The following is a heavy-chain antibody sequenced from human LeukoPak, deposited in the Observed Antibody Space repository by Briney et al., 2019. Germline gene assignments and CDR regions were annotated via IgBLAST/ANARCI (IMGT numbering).Heavy chain of an antibody. CDR3: PRRGRQGTITIFGVVLVPGDYFDY. D-gene: IGHD3-3*01. Sequence: SVKVSCKASRGTFSSYAISWVRQAPGQGREWMGGIIPIFGTANYAQKFQGRVTITADESTSTAYMELISLRSEDTAVYNPPRRGRQGTITIFGVVLVPGDYFDYWGQGTLVTVSS. CDR1: RGTFSSYA. CDR2: IIPIFGTA. J-gene: IGHJ4*02. V-gene: IGHV1-69*13.